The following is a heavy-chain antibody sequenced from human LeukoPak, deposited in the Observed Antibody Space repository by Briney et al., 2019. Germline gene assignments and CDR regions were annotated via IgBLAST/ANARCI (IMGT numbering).Heavy chain of an antibody. CDR2: IYTSGST. CDR3: ARGGKNYDFWSGYYFDDAFDI. CDR1: GGSISSYY. V-gene: IGHV4-4*07. D-gene: IGHD3-3*01. J-gene: IGHJ3*02. Sequence: SETLSLTCTVSGGSISSYYWSWIRQPAGKGLEWIGRIYTSGSTNYNPSLKSRVTMSVDTSKNQFSLKLSSVTAADTAVYYCARGGKNYDFWSGYYFDDAFDIWGQGTMVTASS.